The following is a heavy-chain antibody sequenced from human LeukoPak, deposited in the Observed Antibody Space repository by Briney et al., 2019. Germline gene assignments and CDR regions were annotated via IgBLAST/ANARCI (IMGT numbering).Heavy chain of an antibody. J-gene: IGHJ4*02. CDR2: INPDEDGM. Sequence: PGGSLRLSCTASGFTFSRSWMNWIRQAPGKGLEWVANINPDEDGMRFVDSVKGRFTMSRDNAQSSLHLQMNSLRVEDTAFYYCAAWTDRGYSYWGQGVLVTVSS. V-gene: IGHV3-7*01. D-gene: IGHD5-12*01. CDR1: GFTFSRSW. CDR3: AAWTDRGYSY.